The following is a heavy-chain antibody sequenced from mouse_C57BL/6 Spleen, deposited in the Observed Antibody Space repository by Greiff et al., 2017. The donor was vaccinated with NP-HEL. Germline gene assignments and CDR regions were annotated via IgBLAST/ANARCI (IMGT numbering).Heavy chain of an antibody. D-gene: IGHD2-4*01. V-gene: IGHV5-12*01. Sequence: EVQLVESGGGLVQPGGSLKLSCAASGFTFSDYYMYWVRQTPEKRLEWVAYISNGGGSTYYPDTVKGRFTISRDNAKNTLYLQMSRLKSEDTAMYYCARHPIYYDYDGDAMDYWGQGTSVTVSS. CDR2: ISNGGGST. CDR1: GFTFSDYY. CDR3: ARHPIYYDYDGDAMDY. J-gene: IGHJ4*01.